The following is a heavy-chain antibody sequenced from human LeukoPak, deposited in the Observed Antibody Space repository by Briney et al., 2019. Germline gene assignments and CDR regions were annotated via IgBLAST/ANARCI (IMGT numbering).Heavy chain of an antibody. CDR3: AREGLGTAMVRGYYFDY. V-gene: IGHV1-69*04. Sequence: ASVKVSCRASGWTFSSYAISWVRQAPGQGLEWMGRIIPILGIANYAQKFQGRVTITADKSTSTAYMELSSLRSEDTAVYYCAREGLGTAMVRGYYFDYWGQGTLVTVSS. D-gene: IGHD5-18*01. J-gene: IGHJ4*02. CDR2: IIPILGIA. CDR1: GWTFSSYA.